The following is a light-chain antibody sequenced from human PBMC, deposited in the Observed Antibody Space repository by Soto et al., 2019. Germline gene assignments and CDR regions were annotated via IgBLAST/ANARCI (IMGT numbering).Light chain of an antibody. V-gene: IGLV1-40*01. J-gene: IGLJ1*01. Sequence: QSVLTQPASVSGSPGQSITISCTGSSSNIGAGYDVHWYQQFPRTAPKLLIYANTFRPSGVPDRFSGSKSGTSASLAITGLQAEDEADYYCQSYDSSLSGYVFGTGTKVTV. CDR3: QSYDSSLSGYV. CDR1: SSNIGAGYD. CDR2: ANT.